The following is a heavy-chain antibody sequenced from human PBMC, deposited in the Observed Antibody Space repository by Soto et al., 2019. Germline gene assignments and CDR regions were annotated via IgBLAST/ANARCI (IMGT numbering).Heavy chain of an antibody. CDR2: ISSDSGTM. Sequence: LRLSCAASGFSLNTYTMNWVRQAPGKGLEWISHISSDSGTMYYADSVEGRFTISRDNARNSLYLQMDSLRDEDTAVYYCARDLDYYGSGSPDAFDIWGQGTMVTVSS. CDR1: GFSLNTYT. D-gene: IGHD3-10*01. V-gene: IGHV3-48*02. CDR3: ARDLDYYGSGSPDAFDI. J-gene: IGHJ3*02.